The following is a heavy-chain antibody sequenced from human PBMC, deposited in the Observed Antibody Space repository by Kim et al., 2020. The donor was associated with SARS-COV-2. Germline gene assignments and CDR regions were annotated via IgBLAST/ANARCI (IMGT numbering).Heavy chain of an antibody. Sequence: SETLSLTCTVSGGSISSGDYYWSWIRQPPGKGLEWIGYIYYSGSTYYNPSLKSRVTISVDTSKNQFSLKLSSVTAADTAVYYCARGSPSGSGPAERFDPWGQGTLVTVSS. CDR2: IYYSGST. CDR1: GGSISSGDYY. CDR3: ARGSPSGSGPAERFDP. V-gene: IGHV4-30-4*01. J-gene: IGHJ5*02. D-gene: IGHD5-12*01.